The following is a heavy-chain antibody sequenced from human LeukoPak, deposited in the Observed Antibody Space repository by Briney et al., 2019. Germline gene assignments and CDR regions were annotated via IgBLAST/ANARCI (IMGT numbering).Heavy chain of an antibody. J-gene: IGHJ1*01. CDR3: AKDGGYCSGGSRYSEYFQH. Sequence: MXXXRQXPGXXLEWVSAISGSGGSTYYADSVKGRFTISRDNSKNTLYLQMNSLRAEDTAVYYCAKDGGYCSGGSRYSEYFQHWGQGTLVTVSS. D-gene: IGHD2-15*01. V-gene: IGHV3-23*01. CDR2: ISGSGGST.